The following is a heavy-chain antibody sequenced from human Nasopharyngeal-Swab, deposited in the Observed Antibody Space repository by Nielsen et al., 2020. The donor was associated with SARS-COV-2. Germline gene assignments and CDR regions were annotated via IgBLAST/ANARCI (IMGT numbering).Heavy chain of an antibody. CDR2: IVIGSGNT. Sequence: SVKVSCKASGFTFTSSAVQWVRQARGQRLEWIGWIVIGSGNTNYAQKFQERVTITRDMSTSTAYMELSSLRSEDTAVYYCAAAAYGSGSYSGFDYWGQGTLVTVSS. CDR3: AAAAYGSGSYSGFDY. CDR1: GFTFTSSA. V-gene: IGHV1-58*01. D-gene: IGHD3-10*01. J-gene: IGHJ4*02.